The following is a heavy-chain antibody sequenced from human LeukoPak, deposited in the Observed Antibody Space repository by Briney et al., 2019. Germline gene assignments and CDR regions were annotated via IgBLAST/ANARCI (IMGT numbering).Heavy chain of an antibody. Sequence: GGSLRLSCAASGFTFSSCAMSWVRQAPGKGLEWVSAISGSGGSTYYAGSVKGRSTISRDNSKNTLFLQMNSLRAEDTAVYYCAKGTYSSSPRDYWGQGTLVTVSS. CDR2: ISGSGGST. D-gene: IGHD6-6*01. CDR1: GFTFSSCA. CDR3: AKGTYSSSPRDY. J-gene: IGHJ4*02. V-gene: IGHV3-23*01.